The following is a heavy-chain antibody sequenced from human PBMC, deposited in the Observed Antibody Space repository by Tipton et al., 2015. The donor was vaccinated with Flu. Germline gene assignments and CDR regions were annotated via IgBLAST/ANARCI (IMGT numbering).Heavy chain of an antibody. D-gene: IGHD3-10*01. V-gene: IGHV4-34*01. CDR3: ARVTELLWFGEARGWFDP. CDR2: INHSGST. CDR1: GGSISGYY. Sequence: TLSLTCTVSGGSISGYYWSWIRQPPGKGLEWIGEINHSGSTNYNPSLKSRVTVSVDTPKNQFSLKLSSVTAADTAVYYCARVTELLWFGEARGWFDPWGQGTLVTVSS. J-gene: IGHJ5*02.